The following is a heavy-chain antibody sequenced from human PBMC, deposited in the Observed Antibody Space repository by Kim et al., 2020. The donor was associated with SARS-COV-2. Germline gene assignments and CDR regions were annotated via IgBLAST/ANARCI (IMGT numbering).Heavy chain of an antibody. CDR3: AREGPGYSSGWSFDD. V-gene: IGHV3-21*01. Sequence: TVKGRFTISRDNAKNSLYLQMTSLRAEDTAVYYCAREGPGYSSGWSFDDWGQGTLGTVSS. D-gene: IGHD6-19*01. J-gene: IGHJ4*02.